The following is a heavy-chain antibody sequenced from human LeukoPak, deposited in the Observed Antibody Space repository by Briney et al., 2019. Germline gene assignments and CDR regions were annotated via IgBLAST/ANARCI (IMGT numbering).Heavy chain of an antibody. CDR3: AKWGDYDILTGYYDPDY. Sequence: GGSLRLSCAASGFTFSNYAMYWVRQAPGRGLEWVSAVSGRDDSTYYADSVKGRFTISRDTSKNTLYLQMNSLRAEDTAVYYCAKWGDYDILTGYYDPDYWGQGTLVTVSS. CDR1: GFTFSNYA. D-gene: IGHD3-9*01. CDR2: VSGRDDST. V-gene: IGHV3-23*01. J-gene: IGHJ4*02.